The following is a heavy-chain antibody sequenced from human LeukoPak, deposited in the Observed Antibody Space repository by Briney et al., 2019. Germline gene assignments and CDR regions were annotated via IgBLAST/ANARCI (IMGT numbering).Heavy chain of an antibody. Sequence: SETLSLTCAVYGGSFSGYYYTWIRQPPGKGLEWIGEIHHSGSTNYNPSLKSRVTISVDTSKNQFSLKLSSVTAADTAVYFCARRRAHYYDSSGYYSRPQRAFDIWGQGTMATVSS. CDR3: ARRRAHYYDSSGYYSRPQRAFDI. D-gene: IGHD3-22*01. V-gene: IGHV4-34*01. CDR1: GGSFSGYY. J-gene: IGHJ3*02. CDR2: IHHSGST.